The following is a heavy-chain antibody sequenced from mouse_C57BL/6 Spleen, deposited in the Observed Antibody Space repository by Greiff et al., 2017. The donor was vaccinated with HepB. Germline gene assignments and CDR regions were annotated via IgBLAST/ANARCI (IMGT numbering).Heavy chain of an antibody. CDR2: INPSSGYT. D-gene: IGHD2-12*01. CDR3: AGGIYDGRFPFAY. Sequence: VKLVESGAELAKPGASVKLSCKASGYTFTSYWMHWVKQRPGQGLEWIGYINPSSGYTKYNQKFKDKATLTADKSSSTAYMQLSSLTYEDSAVYHCAGGIYDGRFPFAYWGQGTLVTVSA. CDR1: GYTFTSYW. V-gene: IGHV1-7*01. J-gene: IGHJ3*01.